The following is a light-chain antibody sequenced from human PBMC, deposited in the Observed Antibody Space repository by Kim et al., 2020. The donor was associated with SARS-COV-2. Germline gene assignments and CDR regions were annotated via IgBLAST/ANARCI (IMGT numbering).Light chain of an antibody. CDR2: DVS. Sequence: QSALTQPASVSGSPGQSITISCTGTSSDVGAYKYVSWYQQHPGKAPRLMIFDVSSRPSGVSNRFPGSKSGNMASLTISGLQADDKADYYCSSYTSSSTYVFGSGTKVTVL. CDR1: SSDVGAYKY. V-gene: IGLV2-14*03. J-gene: IGLJ1*01. CDR3: SSYTSSSTYV.